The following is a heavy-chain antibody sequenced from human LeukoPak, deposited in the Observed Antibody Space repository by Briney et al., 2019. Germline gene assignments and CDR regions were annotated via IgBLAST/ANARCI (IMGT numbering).Heavy chain of an antibody. Sequence: PSETLSLTCAVSGYSISSGYYWGWIRQPPGKGLEWIGSIYHSGSTYYNPSLKSRVTISVDTSKSQFSLKLSSVTAADTAVYYCARRQTRNNWFDPWGQGTLVTVSS. CDR3: ARRQTRNNWFDP. V-gene: IGHV4-38-2*01. CDR1: GYSISSGYY. J-gene: IGHJ5*02. CDR2: IYHSGST.